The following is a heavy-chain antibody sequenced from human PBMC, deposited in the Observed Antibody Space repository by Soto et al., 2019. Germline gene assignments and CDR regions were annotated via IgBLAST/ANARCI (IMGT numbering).Heavy chain of an antibody. V-gene: IGHV3-53*01. Sequence: PGGSLRLSCAASGFTVSSYYMNWVRQAPGKGLEWVSVIYSSGSTYYADSVKGRFTISRDNSKNTLYLQMNSLRAEDTGVYYCARDGLLGYFDYWGQGTLVTVSS. CDR1: GFTVSSYY. CDR3: ARDGLLGYFDY. CDR2: IYSSGST. J-gene: IGHJ4*02. D-gene: IGHD3-10*01.